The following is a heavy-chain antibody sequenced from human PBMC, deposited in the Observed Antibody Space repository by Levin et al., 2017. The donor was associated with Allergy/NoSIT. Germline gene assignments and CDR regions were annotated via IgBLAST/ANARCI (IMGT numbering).Heavy chain of an antibody. V-gene: IGHV4-59*02. CDR1: GGSVTGYH. CDR3: ARGPPGVATYLDP. CDR2: ISYSGST. Sequence: SQTLSLTCTVSGGSVTGYHWSWIRQSPGKGLEWIGYISYSGSTNYNPSLESRVTISIDTSKNRFSLELSSMTPADTAVYYCARGPPGVATYLDPWGQGTLVTVSS. J-gene: IGHJ5*02.